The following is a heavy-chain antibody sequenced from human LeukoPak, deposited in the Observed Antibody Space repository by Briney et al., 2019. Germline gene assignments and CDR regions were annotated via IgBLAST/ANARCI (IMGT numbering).Heavy chain of an antibody. Sequence: GSAVKVSCKASGYTFTSYGISWVRQAPGQGLDWMGWISAYNGNTNYAQRLQGRVTMTTDTSTSTAYMELRSLRSDDTAAYYCARDNLLDYYYDSGGPDAFDIWGQGTMVTVSS. V-gene: IGHV1-18*01. CDR1: GYTFTSYG. CDR2: ISAYNGNT. CDR3: ARDNLLDYYYDSGGPDAFDI. D-gene: IGHD3-22*01. J-gene: IGHJ3*02.